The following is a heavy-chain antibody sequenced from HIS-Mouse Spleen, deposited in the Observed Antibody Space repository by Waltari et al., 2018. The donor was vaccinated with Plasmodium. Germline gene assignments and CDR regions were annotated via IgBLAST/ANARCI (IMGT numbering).Heavy chain of an antibody. J-gene: IGHJ2*01. V-gene: IGHV3-7*01. D-gene: IGHD6-13*01. CDR1: GSPLRSYW. CDR3: ASSWYWYFDL. CDR2: IKQDGSEN. Sequence: EVQLVEYGGGLFKPGGYLRLSCDPCGSPLRSYWIGWVRRAPGKGLEWVANIKQDGSENYYVDSVKGRFTISRDNAKNSLYLQMNSLRAEDTAVYYCASSWYWYFDLWGRGTLVTVSS.